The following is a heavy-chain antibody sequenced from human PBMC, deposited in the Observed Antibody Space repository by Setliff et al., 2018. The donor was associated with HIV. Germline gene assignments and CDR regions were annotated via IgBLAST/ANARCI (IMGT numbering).Heavy chain of an antibody. Sequence: ASVKVSCKASGYMFTGFHVHWVRQAAGQGLEWMGRINPNSGGTKYAQKFQGRVTMTRDTSISTAYMELSRLRFDDTAVYYCARDWAEDYYGSGSFQHWGQGTLVTVSS. CDR3: ARDWAEDYYGSGSFQH. CDR2: INPNSGGT. V-gene: IGHV1-2*06. D-gene: IGHD3-10*01. CDR1: GYMFTGFH. J-gene: IGHJ1*01.